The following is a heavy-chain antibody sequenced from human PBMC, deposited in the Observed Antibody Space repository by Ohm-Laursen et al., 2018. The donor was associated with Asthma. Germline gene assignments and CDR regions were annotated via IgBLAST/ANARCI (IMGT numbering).Heavy chain of an antibody. J-gene: IGHJ6*02. D-gene: IGHD6-19*01. V-gene: IGHV3-49*03. CDR3: TRDGAVAGIYYYYYYGMDV. CDR2: IRSKAYGGTT. CDR1: GFTFGDYA. Sequence: SLRLSCAAPGFTFGDYAMSWFRQAPGKGLEWVGFIRSKAYGGTTEYAASVKGRFTISRDDSKSIAYLQMNSLKTEDTAVYYCTRDGAVAGIYYYYYYGMDVWGQGTTVTVSS.